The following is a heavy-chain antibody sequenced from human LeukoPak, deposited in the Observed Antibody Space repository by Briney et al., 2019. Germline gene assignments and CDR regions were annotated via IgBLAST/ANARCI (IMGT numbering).Heavy chain of an antibody. J-gene: IGHJ4*02. Sequence: SETLSLTCTVSGGSISSSSYYWGWIRQPPGKGLEWIGSIYYSGSTYYNPSLKSRVTISVDTSKNQFSLKLSSVTAADTAVYYCASVDCSSTSCYADYWGQGTLVTVSS. CDR1: GGSISSSSYY. D-gene: IGHD2-2*01. V-gene: IGHV4-39*07. CDR2: IYYSGST. CDR3: ASVDCSSTSCYADY.